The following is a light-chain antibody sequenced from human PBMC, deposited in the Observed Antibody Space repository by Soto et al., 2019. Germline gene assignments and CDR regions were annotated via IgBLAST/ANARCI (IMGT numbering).Light chain of an antibody. V-gene: IGKV1-5*01. CDR1: QTIGSW. CDR2: DAS. CDR3: KKNNSFSGF. Sequence: DIQMTQSPSTLSASVGDRVTVTCRASQTIGSWLAWYQQKPGRAPKLLIFDASSLESGVPSRFSGNGSGTEFTQPISGPRLYVFASYYSKKNNSFSGFFGKGPKVDIK. J-gene: IGKJ1*01.